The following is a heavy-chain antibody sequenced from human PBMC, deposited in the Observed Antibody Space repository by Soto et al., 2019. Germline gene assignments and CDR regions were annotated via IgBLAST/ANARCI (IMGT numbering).Heavy chain of an antibody. V-gene: IGHV4-59*01. CDR1: GGSMNSYY. J-gene: IGHJ3*02. CDR3: ARAAIVAATIDAFDI. CDR2: IYYSGST. Sequence: SETLSLTCSVSGGSMNSYYWSWIRQPPGKGLEWIGYIYYSGSTNYSPSLKSRVTISIDTSKKQFSLNLRSVTAADTAVYYCARAAIVAATIDAFDIWGQGTMVTVSS. D-gene: IGHD2-15*01.